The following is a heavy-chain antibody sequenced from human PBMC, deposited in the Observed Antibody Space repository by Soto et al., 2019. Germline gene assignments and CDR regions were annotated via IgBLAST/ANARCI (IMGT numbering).Heavy chain of an antibody. Sequence: QVRLVQSGAEVKKPGSSVNLSCKASGGTFSNLAINWVRQAPGQGLEWMGGITPLLGAADYAQKFQGRVSSISDESTPTVYMELRSLKYDDTAMYYCATDGQIPLFGVASAPYAMDVWGQGTTVTVSS. CDR3: ATDGQIPLFGVASAPYAMDV. CDR2: ITPLLGAA. V-gene: IGHV1-69*05. CDR1: GGTFSNLA. D-gene: IGHD3-3*01. J-gene: IGHJ6*02.